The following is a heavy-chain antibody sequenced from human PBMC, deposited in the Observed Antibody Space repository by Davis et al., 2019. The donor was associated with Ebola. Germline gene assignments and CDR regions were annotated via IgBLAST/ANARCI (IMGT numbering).Heavy chain of an antibody. J-gene: IGHJ4*02. CDR2: TSYDGRYK. CDR1: GFTFSRYA. D-gene: IGHD3-3*01. CDR3: ARGTYYDFWSGDY. V-gene: IGHV3-30*04. Sequence: PGESLKISCAASGFTFSRYAMHWVRQAPGKGLEWVAVTSYDGRYKYYADSVKGRFTISRDNSKNTLYVQMNSLRAEDTAVYYCARGTYYDFWSGDYWGQGTLVTVSS.